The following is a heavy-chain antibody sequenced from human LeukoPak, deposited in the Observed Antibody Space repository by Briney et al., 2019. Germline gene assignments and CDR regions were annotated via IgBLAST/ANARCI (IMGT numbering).Heavy chain of an antibody. Sequence: GGSLRLSCAASGFTFDDYAMHWVRQAPGKGLEWVSGISWNSGSIGYADSVKGRFTISRDNAKNSLYLQMNSLRAEDAALYYCAKDKGLAVAGTGYWGQGTLVTVSS. CDR2: ISWNSGSI. D-gene: IGHD6-19*01. V-gene: IGHV3-9*01. CDR1: GFTFDDYA. J-gene: IGHJ4*02. CDR3: AKDKGLAVAGTGY.